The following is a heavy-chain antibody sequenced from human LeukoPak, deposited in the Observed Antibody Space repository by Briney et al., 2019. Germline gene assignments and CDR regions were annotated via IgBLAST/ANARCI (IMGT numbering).Heavy chain of an antibody. CDR1: GYTFTSYD. J-gene: IGHJ3*02. Sequence: SVKVSCKASGYTFTSYDINWVRQAPGQGLEWMGGIIPIFGTANYAQKFQGRVTITADESTSTAYVELSSLRSEDTAVYYCARDYQTAGDASDIWGQGTMVTVSS. CDR2: IIPIFGTA. D-gene: IGHD1-1*01. V-gene: IGHV1-69*13. CDR3: ARDYQTAGDASDI.